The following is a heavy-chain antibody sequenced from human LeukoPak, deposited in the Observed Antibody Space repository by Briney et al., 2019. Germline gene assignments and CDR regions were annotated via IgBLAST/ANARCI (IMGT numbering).Heavy chain of an antibody. V-gene: IGHV1-69*13. Sequence: SVKVSCKASGGTFSSYAISWVRQAPGQGLEWMGGIIPIFGTANYAQKFQGRVTITADESTSTAYMELSSLRSEDTAVYYCARLSVPHDHNPMYNWFDPWGQGTLVTVSS. CDR3: ARLSVPHDHNPMYNWFDP. J-gene: IGHJ5*02. CDR1: GGTFSSYA. CDR2: IIPIFGTA. D-gene: IGHD1-1*01.